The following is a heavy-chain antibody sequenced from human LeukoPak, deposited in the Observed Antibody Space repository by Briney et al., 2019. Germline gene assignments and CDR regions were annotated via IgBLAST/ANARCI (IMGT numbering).Heavy chain of an antibody. CDR1: GYSFTNYW. CDR3: AGQLCSGGTCYLDF. D-gene: IGHD2-15*01. Sequence: GESLKISCEGSGYSFTNYWIVWVRQMPGKGLEWMGIIYPFDSDTRYSPSFQGQVAISADKSISTAYLQWSSLKASDIAMYYCAGQLCSGGTCYLDFWGQGTLVTVSS. CDR2: IYPFDSDT. V-gene: IGHV5-51*01. J-gene: IGHJ4*02.